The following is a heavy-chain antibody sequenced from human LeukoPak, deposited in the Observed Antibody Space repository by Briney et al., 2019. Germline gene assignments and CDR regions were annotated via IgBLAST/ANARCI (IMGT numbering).Heavy chain of an antibody. V-gene: IGHV3-74*01. CDR3: ARDPRLVRTYSDYYYMDV. Sequence: GGSLRLSCAVSGLTFSNYWMHWVRQAPRKGLVWVSRISNDGTSTSYADSVKGRFTISRDNAKNTLYLQMNSLRGEDTAVYYCARDPRLVRTYSDYYYMDVWGKGTTVTVSS. CDR2: ISNDGTST. D-gene: IGHD4-23*01. CDR1: GLTFSNYW. J-gene: IGHJ6*03.